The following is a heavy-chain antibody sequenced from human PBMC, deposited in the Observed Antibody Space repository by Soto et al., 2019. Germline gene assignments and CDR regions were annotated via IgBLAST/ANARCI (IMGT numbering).Heavy chain of an antibody. Sequence: SETLSLTCAVSGGSISSGGYSWSWIRQPPGKGLEWIGYIYHSGSTYYNPSLKSRVTISVDRSKNQFSLKLSSVTAADTAVYYCARVSRYYYDSSGSDVFDYWGQGTLVTVSS. V-gene: IGHV4-30-2*01. CDR1: GGSISSGGYS. J-gene: IGHJ4*02. CDR2: IYHSGST. D-gene: IGHD3-22*01. CDR3: ARVSRYYYDSSGSDVFDY.